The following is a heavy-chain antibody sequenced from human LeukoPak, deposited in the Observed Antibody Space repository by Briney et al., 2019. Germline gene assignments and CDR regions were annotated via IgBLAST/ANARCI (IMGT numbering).Heavy chain of an antibody. CDR2: IYYSGST. Sequence: PSQTLSLTCTVSGGSISSGGYYWSWIRQHPGTGLEWIGYIYYSGSTYYNPSLKSRVTISVDTSKNQFSLKLSSVTAADTAVYYCAREYGSGSYDTDYWGQGTLVTVSS. CDR1: GGSISSGGYY. J-gene: IGHJ4*02. V-gene: IGHV4-31*03. D-gene: IGHD3-10*01. CDR3: AREYGSGSYDTDY.